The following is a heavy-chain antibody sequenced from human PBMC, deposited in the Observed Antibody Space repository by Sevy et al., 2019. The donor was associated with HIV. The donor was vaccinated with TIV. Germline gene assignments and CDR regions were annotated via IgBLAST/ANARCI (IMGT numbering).Heavy chain of an antibody. J-gene: IGHJ6*02. D-gene: IGHD2-15*01. CDR1: GFTFSTYA. CDR3: AKGYCDGGSCPRDYYYYGMDV. V-gene: IGHV3-23*01. Sequence: GGSLRLSCAASGFTFSTYAMNWVRQAPGKGLEWVSSISRSGRSTYFADSVEGRFTISRDNFKNTLYLQLSSLRVDDTAVYYCAKGYCDGGSCPRDYYYYGMDVWGQGTTVTVSS. CDR2: ISRSGRST.